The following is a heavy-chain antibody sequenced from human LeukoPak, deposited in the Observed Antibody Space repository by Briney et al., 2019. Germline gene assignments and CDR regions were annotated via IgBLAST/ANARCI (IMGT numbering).Heavy chain of an antibody. CDR2: IYTTGSS. V-gene: IGHV4-61*02. D-gene: IGHD2-15*01. J-gene: IGHJ5*02. CDR1: GGSISGINYY. CDR3: ARGGIVVVVAATPRVWFDP. Sequence: SETLSLTCTVSGGSISGINYYWTWIRQPAGKGLEWIGRIYTTGSSNYNPSLKSRVTISVDTSNNQFSLKLSSVTAADTAVYYCARGGIVVVVAATPRVWFDPWGQGTLVTVSS.